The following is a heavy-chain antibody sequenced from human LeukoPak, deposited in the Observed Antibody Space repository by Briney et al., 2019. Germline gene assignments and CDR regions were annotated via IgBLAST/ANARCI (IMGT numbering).Heavy chain of an antibody. CDR2: MYVTGNT. CDR3: ARDFYTYGYPTYMDV. CDR1: PGSISTFY. V-gene: IGHV4-4*07. J-gene: IGHJ6*03. D-gene: IGHD5-18*01. Sequence: SETLSLTCTVSPGSISTFYWSWMRQSAGKGLEWIGRMYVTGNTNYNPSLKSRVTMSIDTSKNQFSLSLTSVTAADTAVYFCARDFYTYGYPTYMDVWGKGITVTVSS.